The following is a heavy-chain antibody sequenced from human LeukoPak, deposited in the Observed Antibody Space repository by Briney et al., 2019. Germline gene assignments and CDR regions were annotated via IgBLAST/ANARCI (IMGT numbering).Heavy chain of an antibody. V-gene: IGHV3-23*01. J-gene: IGHJ4*02. Sequence: GGALRLSCAASGFIFSSYAMSWVRQAPGKGLEWVSAISGSGGSTYYAASVKGRFTISRDNSKNTLYLQMNSLRAEDTAVYYCAKPPYDFWSGYQFDYWGQGTLVTVSS. D-gene: IGHD3-3*01. CDR3: AKPPYDFWSGYQFDY. CDR2: ISGSGGST. CDR1: GFIFSSYA.